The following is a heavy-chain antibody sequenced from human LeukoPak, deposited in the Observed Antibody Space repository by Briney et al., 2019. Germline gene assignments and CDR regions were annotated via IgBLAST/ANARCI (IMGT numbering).Heavy chain of an antibody. J-gene: IGHJ3*02. Sequence: GGSLRLSCAASGFTLNSYAMHWVRQAPGKGLEWVAVISYDGSNKHYADSVKGRLTISRDNAKNTLYLQMNSLRAEDTAVYYCAKDHYVSGRYDAFDIWGQGTMVTVSS. CDR3: AKDHYVSGRYDAFDI. CDR2: ISYDGSNK. V-gene: IGHV3-30-3*01. D-gene: IGHD3-10*01. CDR1: GFTLNSYA.